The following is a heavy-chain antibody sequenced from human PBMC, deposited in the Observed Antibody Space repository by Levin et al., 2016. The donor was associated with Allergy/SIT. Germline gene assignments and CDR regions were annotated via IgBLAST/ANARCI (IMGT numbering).Heavy chain of an antibody. CDR1: GYTFGDYG. CDR2: TSYDASNK. Sequence: GESLKISCEGSGYTFGDYGMHWVRQAPGKGLEWVAVTSYDASNKYYRDSVKGRFTISRDNSKNTLYLQMNRLRPEDTAVYYCARGKEQYTMIVEYWGQGTLVTVSS. CDR3: ARGKEQYTMIVEY. J-gene: IGHJ4*02. D-gene: IGHD3-22*01. V-gene: IGHV3-30*03.